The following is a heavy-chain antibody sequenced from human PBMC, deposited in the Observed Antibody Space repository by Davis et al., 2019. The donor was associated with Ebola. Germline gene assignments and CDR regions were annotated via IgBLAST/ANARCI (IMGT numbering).Heavy chain of an antibody. D-gene: IGHD5-12*01. CDR1: GGSFSGYY. Sequence: PSETLSLTCAVYGGSFSGYYWSWIRQPPGKGLEWIGEINHSGSTNYNPSLKSRVTISVDTSKNQFSLKLSSVTAADTAVYYCARGIVATIARDYYGMDVWGQGTTVTVSS. J-gene: IGHJ6*02. CDR2: INHSGST. V-gene: IGHV4-34*01. CDR3: ARGIVATIARDYYGMDV.